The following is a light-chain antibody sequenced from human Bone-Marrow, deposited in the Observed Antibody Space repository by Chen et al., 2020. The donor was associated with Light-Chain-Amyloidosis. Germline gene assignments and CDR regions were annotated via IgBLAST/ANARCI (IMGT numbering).Light chain of an antibody. V-gene: IGLV3-21*02. Sequence: SYVLTQPSSVSVAPGQTATIACGGNNIGATSVHWYQQTPGQAPLLVVYDDSDRPAGIPERLSGSNSRNSATLTISRVEAGDAADYYCQVWDGGSDRPVFGGGTKLTVL. CDR3: QVWDGGSDRPV. CDR1: NIGATS. CDR2: DDS. J-gene: IGLJ3*02.